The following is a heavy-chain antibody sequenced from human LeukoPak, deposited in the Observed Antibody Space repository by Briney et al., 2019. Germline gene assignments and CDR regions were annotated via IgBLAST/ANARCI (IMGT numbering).Heavy chain of an antibody. CDR3: GGDSGSYPQYYFDY. D-gene: IGHD1-26*01. CDR2: VNPRSGSA. V-gene: IGHV1-46*01. J-gene: IGHJ4*02. Sequence: ASVKVSCKPSGYTFSTYYMHWVRQAPGQGLEWMGTVNPRSGSASYARKFQGRLTMARDTSTSTVYMELSSLRSEDTAMYYCGGDSGSYPQYYFDYWGQGTLVTVSS. CDR1: GYTFSTYY.